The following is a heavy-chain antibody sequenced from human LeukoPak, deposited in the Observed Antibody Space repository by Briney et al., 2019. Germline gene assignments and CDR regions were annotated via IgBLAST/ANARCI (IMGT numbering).Heavy chain of an antibody. CDR1: GFTFSSYS. V-gene: IGHV3-21*01. D-gene: IGHD3-10*01. J-gene: IGHJ5*02. Sequence: PGGSLRLSCAASGFTFSSYSMNWVRQAPGKGLEWVSSISSSSSYIYYADSVKGRFTISRDNAKNSLYLQMNSLRAEDTAVYYCARPPWNRITMVRGVITNNWFDPWGQGTLVTVSS. CDR2: ISSSSSYI. CDR3: ARPPWNRITMVRGVITNNWFDP.